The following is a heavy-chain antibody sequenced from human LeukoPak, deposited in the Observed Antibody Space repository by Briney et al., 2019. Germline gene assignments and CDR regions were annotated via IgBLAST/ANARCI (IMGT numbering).Heavy chain of an antibody. V-gene: IGHV3-53*01. CDR1: GFIVSTNY. D-gene: IGHD3-22*01. CDR2: IYRDDTT. Sequence: GGSLRLSCAASGFIVSTNYMSWVRQAPGQGLEWVSVIYRDDTTYYADSVKGRFTISRDNSKSTLYLQMSSLRAEDTAVYYCATAAYDSGSYIVNHDYWGQGTLVTVSS. CDR3: ATAAYDSGSYIVNHDY. J-gene: IGHJ4*02.